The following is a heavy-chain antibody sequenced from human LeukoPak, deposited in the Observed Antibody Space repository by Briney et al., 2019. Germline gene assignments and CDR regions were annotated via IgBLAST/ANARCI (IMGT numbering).Heavy chain of an antibody. CDR1: GGSISSGSYY. Sequence: SETLSLTCTVSGGSISSGSYYWSWIRQPAGKGLEWIGYIYYSGSTNYNPSLKSRVTISVDTSKNQFSLKLSSVTAADTAVYYCARYKVTMVRGVRGRDAFDIWGQGTMVTVSS. CDR3: ARYKVTMVRGVRGRDAFDI. V-gene: IGHV4-61*10. CDR2: IYYSGST. D-gene: IGHD3-10*01. J-gene: IGHJ3*02.